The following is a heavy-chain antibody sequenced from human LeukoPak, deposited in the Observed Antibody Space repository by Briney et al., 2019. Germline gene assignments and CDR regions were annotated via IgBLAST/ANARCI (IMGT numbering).Heavy chain of an antibody. CDR1: GLTFAERA. CDR3: TRGGGGDPFDY. Sequence: GESLRLSCTASGLTFAERAMSWFRQAPGKGLEWVSFVRSNTYGGTTEYAASVKGRFTISRDDSRSIAYLQMNSLKTEDTAVYYCTRGGGGDPFDYWGQGTLVTVSS. V-gene: IGHV3-49*03. CDR2: VRSNTYGGTT. D-gene: IGHD2-21*02. J-gene: IGHJ4*02.